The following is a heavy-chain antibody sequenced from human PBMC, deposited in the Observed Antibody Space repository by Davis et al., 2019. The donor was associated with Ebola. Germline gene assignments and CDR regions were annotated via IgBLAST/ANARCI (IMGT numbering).Heavy chain of an antibody. J-gene: IGHJ4*02. CDR3: ARDGENYSDLDY. CDR2: IYSGGTTRYA. V-gene: IGHV3-66*01. Sequence: GESLKISCAASGFTVSSTYMSWVRQAPGMGLEWVSVIYSGGTTRYADYADSVKGRFTISRDNAKNTLFLQMNSLRAEDTAVYYCARDGENYSDLDYWGQGTLVTVSS. D-gene: IGHD3-10*01. CDR1: GFTVSSTY.